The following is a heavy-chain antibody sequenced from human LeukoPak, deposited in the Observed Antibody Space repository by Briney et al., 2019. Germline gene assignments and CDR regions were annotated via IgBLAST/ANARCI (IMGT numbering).Heavy chain of an antibody. CDR2: ISYDGRNK. J-gene: IGHJ6*03. Sequence: GGSLRLSCAASGFTFSDSAMHWVRQAPGKGLEWVSVISYDGRNKYFADSARGRCTPSRDTSKTTLYMQMNKLRAANTAAYYCAKPHSPMVTFYYYLDVWGKGTTVTISS. CDR1: GFTFSDSA. CDR3: AKPHSPMVTFYYYLDV. V-gene: IGHV3-30-3*02. D-gene: IGHD3-16*01.